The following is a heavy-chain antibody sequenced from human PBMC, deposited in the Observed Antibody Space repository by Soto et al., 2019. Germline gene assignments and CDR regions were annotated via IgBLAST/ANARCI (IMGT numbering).Heavy chain of an antibody. J-gene: IGHJ4*02. V-gene: IGHV3-23*01. CDR1: GFTFSSYA. D-gene: IGHD6-19*01. Sequence: GGSLRLSCAASGFTFSSYAMSWVRHAPGKGLEWVSAISGSGGSTYYADSVKGRFTISRDNSKNTLYLQMNSLRAEDTAVYYCAKRVAVAGICFADWGQGTLVTVSS. CDR2: ISGSGGST. CDR3: AKRVAVAGICFAD.